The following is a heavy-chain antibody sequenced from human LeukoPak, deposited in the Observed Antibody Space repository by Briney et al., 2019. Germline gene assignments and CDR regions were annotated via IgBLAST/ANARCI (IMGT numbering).Heavy chain of an antibody. J-gene: IGHJ6*02. V-gene: IGHV3-48*03. Sequence: GGSLRLSCAASGFTFSSYEMNRVRQAPGKGLEWVSYISRSGNTIYYADSVKGRFTISRDNAKNSLYLQMNSLRAEDTAVYYCARSGKWNYYYYGMDVWGQGTTVTVSS. CDR3: ARSGKWNYYYYGMDV. CDR1: GFTFSSYE. CDR2: ISRSGNTI. D-gene: IGHD1-14*01.